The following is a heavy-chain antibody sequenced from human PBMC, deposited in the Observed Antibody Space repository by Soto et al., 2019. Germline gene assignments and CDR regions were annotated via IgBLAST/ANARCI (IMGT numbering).Heavy chain of an antibody. CDR3: ARDQLAYGSYYFDY. V-gene: IGHV3-48*01. Sequence: GGSLRLSCAASGFTFSSYSMNWVRQAPGKGLEWVSYISSSSSTIYYADSVKGRFTISRDNAKNSLYLQMNSLRAEDTAVYYCARDQLAYGSYYFDYWGQGTLVTVSS. CDR2: ISSSSSTI. J-gene: IGHJ4*02. CDR1: GFTFSSYS. D-gene: IGHD3-10*01.